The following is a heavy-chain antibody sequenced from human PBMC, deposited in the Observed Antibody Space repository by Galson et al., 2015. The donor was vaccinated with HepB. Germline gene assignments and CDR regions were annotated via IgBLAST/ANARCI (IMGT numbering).Heavy chain of an antibody. V-gene: IGHV3-13*01. Sequence: PLRLSCAASGFTFSSYDMHWVRQATGQGLEWVSGIGTSGDTHYPDSVRGRFAISRENAKNSFYLEMNSLRAGDTAVYYCARESFTCGYGMCAYHGMDVWGQGTTVTVSS. CDR1: GFTFSSYD. CDR3: ARESFTCGYGMCAYHGMDV. J-gene: IGHJ6*02. CDR2: IGTSGDT. D-gene: IGHD3-22*01.